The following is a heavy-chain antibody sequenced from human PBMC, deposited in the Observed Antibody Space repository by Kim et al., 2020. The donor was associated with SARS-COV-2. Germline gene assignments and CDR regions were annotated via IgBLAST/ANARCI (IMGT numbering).Heavy chain of an antibody. D-gene: IGHD5-12*01. CDR3: ARAQWGSSVVATARRDYYYYALDV. CDR1: GFSFDKYA. CDR2: ITWSSYNI. Sequence: GGSLRLSCATSGFSFDKYAMHWVRQVPGQGLEWVSGITWSSYNIGYADSVKGRFTISRDNAKSSLYLQMRGLEIEDTALYYCARAQWGSSVVATARRDYYYYALDVWGQGTAVTVSS. V-gene: IGHV3-9*01. J-gene: IGHJ6*02.